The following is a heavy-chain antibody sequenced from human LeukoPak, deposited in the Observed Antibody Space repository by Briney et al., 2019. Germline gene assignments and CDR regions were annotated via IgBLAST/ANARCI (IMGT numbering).Heavy chain of an antibody. CDR1: GGTFSSYA. V-gene: IGHV1-69*06. CDR3: ARSYYDILTGYHDYYFDY. D-gene: IGHD3-9*01. Sequence: SVKVSCKASGGTFSSYAISWVRQAPEQGLEWMGGIIPIFGTANYAQKFQGRVTITADKSTSTAYMELSSLRSEDTAVYYCARSYYDILTGYHDYYFDYWGQGTLVTVSS. J-gene: IGHJ4*02. CDR2: IIPIFGTA.